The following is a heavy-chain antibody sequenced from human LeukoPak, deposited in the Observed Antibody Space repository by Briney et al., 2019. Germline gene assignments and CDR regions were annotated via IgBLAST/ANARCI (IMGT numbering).Heavy chain of an antibody. Sequence: PGRSLRLSCAASGFTFSSYGMHWVRQAPGKGLEWVAVISHDGSNKYYADSVKGRFTISRDNSKNTLYLQMNSLRAEDTAVYYCAKDRRTTVTTSYLDYWGQGTLVTVSS. CDR2: ISHDGSNK. V-gene: IGHV3-30*18. D-gene: IGHD4-11*01. CDR3: AKDRRTTVTTSYLDY. CDR1: GFTFSSYG. J-gene: IGHJ4*02.